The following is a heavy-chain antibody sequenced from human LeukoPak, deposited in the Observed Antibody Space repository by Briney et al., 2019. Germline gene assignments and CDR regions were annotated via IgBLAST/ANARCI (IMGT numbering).Heavy chain of an antibody. V-gene: IGHV3-21*01. CDR3: ARVRSVYCSSTSCDEFDY. CDR1: GFTFSSYS. D-gene: IGHD2-2*01. Sequence: TSGGSLRLSCAASGFTFSSYSMNWVRQAPGKGLEWVSSISSSSSYIYYADSVKGRFTISRDNSKNTLYLQMGSLRAEDMAVYYCARVRSVYCSSTSCDEFDYWGQGTLVTVSS. J-gene: IGHJ4*02. CDR2: ISSSSSYI.